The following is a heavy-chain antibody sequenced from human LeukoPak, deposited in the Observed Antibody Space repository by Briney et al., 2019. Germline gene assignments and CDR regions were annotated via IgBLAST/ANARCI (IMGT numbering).Heavy chain of an antibody. V-gene: IGHV3-21*01. CDR3: ARPGTRGYSYGRFDY. CDR2: ITSDSRYM. Sequence: GGSLRLSCAASGFTFSSYNMNWVRQAPGKGLEWVSSITSDSRYMYYADSVKGRFTISRDNAKNSLYLQMNSLRAEDTAVYYCARPGTRGYSYGRFDYWGQGTLVTVSS. D-gene: IGHD5-18*01. J-gene: IGHJ4*02. CDR1: GFTFSSYN.